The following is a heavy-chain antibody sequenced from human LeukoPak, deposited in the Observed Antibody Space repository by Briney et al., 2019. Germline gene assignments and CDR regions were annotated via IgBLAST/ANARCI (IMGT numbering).Heavy chain of an antibody. CDR2: INHSGST. J-gene: IGHJ4*02. CDR1: GGSFSGYY. D-gene: IGHD5-24*01. V-gene: IGHV4-34*01. Sequence: SETLSLTCAVYGGSFSGYYWSWIRQRPGKGLEWIGEINHSGSTNYNPSLKSRVTISVDTSKNQFSLKLSSVTAADTAVYYCARGVEMATIDYWGQGTLVTVSS. CDR3: ARGVEMATIDY.